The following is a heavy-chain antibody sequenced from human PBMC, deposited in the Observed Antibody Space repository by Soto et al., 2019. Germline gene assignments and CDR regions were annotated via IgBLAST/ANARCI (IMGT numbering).Heavy chain of an antibody. CDR2: ISGSSYST. V-gene: IGHV3-23*01. CDR1: GFTFSSYA. D-gene: IGHD3-16*01. J-gene: IGHJ4*02. Sequence: GGSLRLSCAASGFTFSSYAMSWVRQAPGKGLEWVSTISGSSYSTYYADSVKGRFTISRDNSKNTLYLQMNSLRAEDTALYYCATDGINWGFDSWGQGTLVTVSS. CDR3: ATDGINWGFDS.